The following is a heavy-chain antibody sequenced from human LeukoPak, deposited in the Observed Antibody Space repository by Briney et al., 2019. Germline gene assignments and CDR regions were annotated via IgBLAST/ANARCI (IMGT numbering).Heavy chain of an antibody. CDR1: GFTFSRYC. V-gene: IGHV3-74*01. CDR3: ASIRGH. J-gene: IGHJ4*02. D-gene: IGHD1-26*01. CDR2: INIDGSST. Sequence: AGGSLRLSCAVSGFTFSRYCMHWVRQAPRKGRVWVSRINIDGSSTSYADSVKSRFTISRDNAKNKLYLQMISLRAEATAVYYFASIRGHWGQGTLVTVSS.